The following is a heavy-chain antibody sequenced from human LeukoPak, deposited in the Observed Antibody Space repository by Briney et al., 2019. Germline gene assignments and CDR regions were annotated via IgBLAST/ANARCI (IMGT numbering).Heavy chain of an antibody. CDR1: GFTFSSYG. Sequence: SGGSLRLSCAASGFTFSSYGMHWVRQAPGKGLEWVAVIWYDGSNKYYADSVKGRFTISRDNSKNTLYLQMNSLRAEDTAVYYCARDLGLVRSPFDYWGQGTLVTVSS. D-gene: IGHD3-10*01. CDR3: ARDLGLVRSPFDY. CDR2: IWYDGSNK. V-gene: IGHV3-33*01. J-gene: IGHJ4*02.